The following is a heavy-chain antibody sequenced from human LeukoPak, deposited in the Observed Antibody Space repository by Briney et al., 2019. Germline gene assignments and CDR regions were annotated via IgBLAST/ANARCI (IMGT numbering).Heavy chain of an antibody. CDR1: GGSISSYY. CDR2: IYYSGST. Sequence: SETLSLTCTVSGGSISSYYWSWIRQPPGKGLEWIGSIYYSGSTYYNPSLKSRVTISVDTSKNQFPLKLSSVTAADTAVYYCARHQQLVGFAGGGPTDYWGQGTLVTVSS. V-gene: IGHV4-39*01. J-gene: IGHJ4*02. D-gene: IGHD6-13*01. CDR3: ARHQQLVGFAGGGPTDY.